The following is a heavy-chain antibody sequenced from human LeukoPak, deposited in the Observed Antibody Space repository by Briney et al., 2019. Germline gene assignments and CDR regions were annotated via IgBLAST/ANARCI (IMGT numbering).Heavy chain of an antibody. CDR1: GGSISSSSYY. CDR3: AREGHYPDY. CDR2: ICHSGST. D-gene: IGHD3-10*01. Sequence: SETLSLTCTVSGGSISSSSYYWGWVRQPPGKGLEWIGSICHSGSTYYNPSLKSRVTISVDTSKNQFSLKLSSVTAADTAVYYCAREGHYPDYWGQGTLVTVSS. V-gene: IGHV4-39*07. J-gene: IGHJ4*02.